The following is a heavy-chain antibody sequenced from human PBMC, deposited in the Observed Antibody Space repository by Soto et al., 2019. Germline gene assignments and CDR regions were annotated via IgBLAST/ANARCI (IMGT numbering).Heavy chain of an antibody. J-gene: IGHJ4*02. CDR1: GFSLSTSGMG. CDR2: IYWNDEN. Sequence: ITLKESGPTLVKPTQTLTLTCTVSGFSLSTSGMGVAWIRQPPGKALEWLGIIYWNDENRFGPSLKNRLTITKDTSKNQVVLTMTNMDPADTGTYYCAHRRGNSYYNYWGQGTLVTVSS. D-gene: IGHD3-22*01. V-gene: IGHV2-5*01. CDR3: AHRRGNSYYNY.